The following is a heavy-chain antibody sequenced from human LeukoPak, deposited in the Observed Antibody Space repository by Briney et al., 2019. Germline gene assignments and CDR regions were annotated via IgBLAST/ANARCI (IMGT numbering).Heavy chain of an antibody. J-gene: IGHJ4*02. V-gene: IGHV4-30-4*08. CDR2: IYCSGST. D-gene: IGHD5-18*01. Sequence: PSETLSLTCTVSGGSISSGDYYWSWIRQPPGKGLEWIGYIYCSGSTYYNPSLKSRVTIAVDTSKNQFSLKLSSVTAADTAEYYCASERGYSYGFPDYWGQGTLVTVSS. CDR3: ASERGYSYGFPDY. CDR1: GGSISSGDYY.